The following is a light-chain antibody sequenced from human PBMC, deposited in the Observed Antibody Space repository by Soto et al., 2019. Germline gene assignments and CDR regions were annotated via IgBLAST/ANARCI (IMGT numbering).Light chain of an antibody. J-gene: IGLJ3*02. CDR2: GNS. CDR1: SSNIGAGYD. V-gene: IGLV1-40*01. Sequence: QSVLTQPPSVSGAPGQRVTISCTGRSSNIGAGYDVHWYQQLPETAPKLLIYGNSKRPSGVPDRFSGAKSGTSASLAITGLQAEDEADYYCQSYDSSLSGWVFGGGTKLTVL. CDR3: QSYDSSLSGWV.